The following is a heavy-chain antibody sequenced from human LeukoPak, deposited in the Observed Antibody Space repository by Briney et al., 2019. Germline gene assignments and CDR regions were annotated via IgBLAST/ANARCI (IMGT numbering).Heavy chain of an antibody. CDR3: APLGYGFPGSLFDP. J-gene: IGHJ5*02. V-gene: IGHV1-2*04. CDR2: INPNSGGT. Sequence: ASVKVSCKASGYTFTGYYMHWVRQAPGQGLEWMGWINPNSGGTNYAQKFQGWVTMTRDTSISTAYMELSRLRSEDTAVYYCAPLGYGFPGSLFDPWGQGTLVTVSS. CDR1: GYTFTGYY. D-gene: IGHD5-18*01.